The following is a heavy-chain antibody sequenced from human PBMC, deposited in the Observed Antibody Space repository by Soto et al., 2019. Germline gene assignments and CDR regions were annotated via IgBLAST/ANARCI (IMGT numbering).Heavy chain of an antibody. J-gene: IGHJ3*02. Sequence: SVKVSCKASGGTFSSYAISWVRQAPGQGLEWMGGIIPIFGTANYAQKFQGRVTITADESTSTAYMELSSLRSEDTAVYYCARVLAPITMVRGVIVRPGHAFDIWG. CDR3: ARVLAPITMVRGVIVRPGHAFDI. CDR2: IIPIFGTA. CDR1: GGTFSSYA. D-gene: IGHD3-10*01. V-gene: IGHV1-69*13.